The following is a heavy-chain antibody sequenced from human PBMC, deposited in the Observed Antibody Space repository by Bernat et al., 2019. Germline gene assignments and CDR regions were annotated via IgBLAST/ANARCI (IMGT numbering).Heavy chain of an antibody. CDR1: GFTFSSYA. J-gene: IGHJ6*02. CDR2: ISFDGSHK. V-gene: IGHV3-30-3*01. Sequence: QVQLVESGGGVVQPGRSLRLSCAASGFTFSSYAMHWVRQAPGKGLEWVAVISFDGSHKYYADSVKGRFTISRDSSNTTLYLQMNSLRAEDTAVYSGAREVSYGLYGMDVWGQGTAVTVSS. CDR3: AREVSYGLYGMDV. D-gene: IGHD5-18*01.